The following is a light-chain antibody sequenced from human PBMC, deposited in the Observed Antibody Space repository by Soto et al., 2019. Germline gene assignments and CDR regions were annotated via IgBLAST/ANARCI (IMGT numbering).Light chain of an antibody. CDR3: QQCGDSFM. CDR2: SAS. J-gene: IGKJ5*01. Sequence: EIVLTQSPGTLSLSPGERAILSCRASQPVSSVYLAWYQQKPGQPPRLLIYSASSRATGIPDRFSGSGSGTDFTLTVSRVEPEDLAVYYCQQCGDSFMFGQGTRLEI. CDR1: QPVSSVY. V-gene: IGKV3-20*01.